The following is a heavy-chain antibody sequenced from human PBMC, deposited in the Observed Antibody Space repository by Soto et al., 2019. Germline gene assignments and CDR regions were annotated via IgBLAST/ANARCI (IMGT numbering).Heavy chain of an antibody. CDR3: ARDGYGSGSQLVTPSYYMDV. J-gene: IGHJ6*03. V-gene: IGHV3-13*01. D-gene: IGHD3-10*01. CDR2: IGTAGDT. Sequence: GGSLRLSCAASGFTFSSYDMHWVRQATGKGLEWVSAIGTAGDTYYPGSVKGRFTISRENAKNSLYLQMNSLRAGDTAVYYCARDGYGSGSQLVTPSYYMDVWGKGTTVTVSS. CDR1: GFTFSSYD.